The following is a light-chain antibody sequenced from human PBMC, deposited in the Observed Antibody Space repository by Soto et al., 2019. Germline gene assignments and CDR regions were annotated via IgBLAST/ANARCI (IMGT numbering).Light chain of an antibody. Sequence: QSVLTQPPSVSGAPGQRVTISCTGSSSNIGAGYDVHWYQQLPGTAPKLLIYGNSNRPSGVPVRFSGSKSGTSASLAITGLQAEDEADYYCQSYDSSLSGHYVFGTGTKVTVL. V-gene: IGLV1-40*01. CDR3: QSYDSSLSGHYV. CDR1: SSNIGAGYD. CDR2: GNS. J-gene: IGLJ1*01.